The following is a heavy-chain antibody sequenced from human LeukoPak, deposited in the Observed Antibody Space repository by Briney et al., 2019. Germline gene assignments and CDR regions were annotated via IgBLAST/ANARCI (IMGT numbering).Heavy chain of an antibody. D-gene: IGHD6-19*01. Sequence: PGGSLRLSCAASGFTFSSYWMHSVRQAPGKGLVWVSRINSDGSRTTYADSVKGRFTISRDNAKNTLHLQMNSLRAEDTAVYYCARDVQAGPGYWGQGTLVTVSS. CDR2: INSDGSRT. J-gene: IGHJ4*02. CDR3: ARDVQAGPGY. V-gene: IGHV3-74*01. CDR1: GFTFSSYW.